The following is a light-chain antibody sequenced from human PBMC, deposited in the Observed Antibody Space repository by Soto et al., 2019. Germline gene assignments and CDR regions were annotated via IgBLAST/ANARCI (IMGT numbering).Light chain of an antibody. CDR1: QDISNY. CDR3: QKYNSGMLT. V-gene: IGKV1-27*01. Sequence: DLQMTQSPSSLSASVGDRVTITCRASQDISNYLAWYQQKPGKVPKLLIYAASLLQSGVPSRFSGSGSGTDFTLTISSLQPEDAATYYCQKYNSGMLTFGGGTKVEIK. CDR2: AAS. J-gene: IGKJ4*01.